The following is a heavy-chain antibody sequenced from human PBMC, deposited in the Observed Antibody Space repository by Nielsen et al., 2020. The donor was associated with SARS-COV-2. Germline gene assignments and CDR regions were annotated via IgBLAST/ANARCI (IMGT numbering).Heavy chain of an antibody. CDR2: IIPIFGTA. V-gene: IGHV1-69*13. D-gene: IGHD5-18*01. CDR1: GGTFSSYA. J-gene: IGHJ6*02. CDR3: ASRDHTATAWSMDV. Sequence: SVKVSCEASGGTFSSYAISWVRQAPGQGLEWMGGIIPIFGTANYAQKFQGRVTITADESTSTAYMELSSLRSEDTAVYYCASRDHTATAWSMDVWGQGTTVSVSS.